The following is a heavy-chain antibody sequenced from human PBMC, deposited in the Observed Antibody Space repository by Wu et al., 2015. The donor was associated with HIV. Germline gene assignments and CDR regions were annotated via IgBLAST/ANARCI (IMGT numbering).Heavy chain of an antibody. Sequence: QVPLAQPGAEVKKPGASVTVSCKISGYSLDKLSMHWVRQAPGKGLQWVGGFDPETRETVYTQNFQGRVTLTEDTSTDTTYMELSGLRFEDTAVYFCATLRWFSDRGNFYFGMDVWGPGTTVTVSS. CDR3: ATLRWFSDRGNFYFGMDV. D-gene: IGHD3-16*01. J-gene: IGHJ6*02. CDR2: FDPETRET. CDR1: GYSLDKLS. V-gene: IGHV1-24*01.